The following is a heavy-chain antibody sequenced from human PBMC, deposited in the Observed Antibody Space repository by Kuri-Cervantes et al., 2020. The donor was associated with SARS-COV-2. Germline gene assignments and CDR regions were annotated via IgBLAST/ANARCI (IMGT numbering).Heavy chain of an antibody. V-gene: IGHV3-30-3*01. D-gene: IGHD1-1*01. J-gene: IGHJ6*03. CDR2: ISYDGSNK. CDR1: GFTFSSYA. Sequence: GESLKISCAASGFTFSSYAMRWVRQAPGKGLEWVAVISYDGSNKYYADSVKGRFTISRDNSKNTLYLQMNSLRAEDTAVYYCAREKLAGYYYYYMDVWGKGTTVTVSS. CDR3: AREKLAGYYYYYMDV.